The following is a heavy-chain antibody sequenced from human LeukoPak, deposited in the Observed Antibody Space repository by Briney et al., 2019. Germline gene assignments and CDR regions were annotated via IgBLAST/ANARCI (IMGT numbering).Heavy chain of an antibody. CDR2: IRYDGSNK. D-gene: IGHD6-6*01. CDR1: GFTFSSYG. Sequence: PGGSLRLSCAASGFTFSSYGMHWVRQAPGKGLEWVAFIRYDGSNKYYADSVKGRFTISRDNSKNTLYLQMNSLRAEDTAVYYCARWYSSSPGYFDYWGQGTLATVSS. J-gene: IGHJ4*02. V-gene: IGHV3-30*02. CDR3: ARWYSSSPGYFDY.